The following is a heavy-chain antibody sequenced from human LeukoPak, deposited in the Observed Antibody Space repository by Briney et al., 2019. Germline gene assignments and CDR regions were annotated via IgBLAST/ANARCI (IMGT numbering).Heavy chain of an antibody. CDR1: GLTFSSHW. D-gene: IGHD5-18*01. CDR2: ITNDGSST. Sequence: GGSLRLSCAASGLTFSSHWMHWVRQAPGKGLVWVSRITNDGSSTTYADSVKGRFTISRDSAKNSLYLQMNSLRVEDTAVYYCARDHNYGSDYWGQGTLVTVSS. CDR3: ARDHNYGSDY. J-gene: IGHJ4*02. V-gene: IGHV3-74*01.